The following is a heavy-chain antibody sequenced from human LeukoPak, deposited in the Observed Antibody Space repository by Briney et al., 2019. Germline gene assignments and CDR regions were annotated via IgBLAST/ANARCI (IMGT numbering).Heavy chain of an antibody. CDR2: INSDGSST. V-gene: IGHV3-74*01. J-gene: IGHJ4*02. CDR1: GFTFSSYW. CDR3: ARALVIKDYSFDY. D-gene: IGHD2-8*02. Sequence: GGSLRLSCAASGFTFSSYWMHWVRQASGKGLVWVSRINSDGSSTSYADSVKGRFTFSRDNAKNTLYLQMNSLRAEDTAVYYCARALVIKDYSFDYGGQGTLVTVSS.